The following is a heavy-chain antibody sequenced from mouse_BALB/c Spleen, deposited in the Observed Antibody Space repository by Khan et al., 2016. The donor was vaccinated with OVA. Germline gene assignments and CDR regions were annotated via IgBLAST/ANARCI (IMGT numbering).Heavy chain of an antibody. CDR1: GYSFTGYF. J-gene: IGHJ2*01. CDR2: INPHIGET. V-gene: IGHV1-20*02. Sequence: EVQLQQSGPELVRPGASVKISCKASGYSFTGYFMNWVMQSHGKSLEWIGRINPHIGETFYNQKFKDKATLTVDESSNTAHMEPRSLAYEDSAVYYCTRIYRSDFDYWGQGTTLTVSS. D-gene: IGHD1-1*01. CDR3: TRIYRSDFDY.